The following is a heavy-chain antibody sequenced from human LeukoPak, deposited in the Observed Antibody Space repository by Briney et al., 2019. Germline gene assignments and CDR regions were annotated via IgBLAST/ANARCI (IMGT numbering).Heavy chain of an antibody. CDR2: IFDGGST. D-gene: IGHD3-16*01. Sequence: PSETLSLTCTVSGASISSFYWSWIRQPPGKGLEWIGYIFDGGSTDYNPSLKSRVTISVDTSKNQFSLKLSSVTAADTAVYYCARSRGGDDYWGQGTLVTVSS. CDR3: ARSRGGDDY. CDR1: GASISSFY. V-gene: IGHV4-59*01. J-gene: IGHJ4*02.